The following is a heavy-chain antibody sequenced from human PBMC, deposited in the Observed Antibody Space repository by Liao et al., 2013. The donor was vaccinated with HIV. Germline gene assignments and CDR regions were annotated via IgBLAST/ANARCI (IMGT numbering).Heavy chain of an antibody. CDR2: IYYTGST. Sequence: QLQLQGSGPGLVKPSETLSLTCTVSGDSISSSNYYWGWIRQPPGKGLEWIANIYYTGSTYYNPPLKSRVTISLDTSKNRFSLKLTSVTAADTAVYYCARGLRDTVMLPPARWYFDLWGRGSLVAVSS. V-gene: IGHV4-39*07. CDR3: ARGLRDTVMLPPARWYFDL. CDR1: GDSISSSNYY. D-gene: IGHD5-18*01. J-gene: IGHJ2*01.